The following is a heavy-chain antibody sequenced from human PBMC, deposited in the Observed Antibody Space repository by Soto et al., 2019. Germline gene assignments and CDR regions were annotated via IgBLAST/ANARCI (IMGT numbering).Heavy chain of an antibody. D-gene: IGHD2-21*02. CDR3: ARAMVVTQNWFDP. CDR2: IYHSGST. CDR1: GGSISSSNW. J-gene: IGHJ5*02. Sequence: PSETLSLTCAVSGGSISSSNWWSWVRQPPGKGLEWIGEIYHSGSTNYNPSLKSRVTISVDTSKNQFSLKLSSVTAADTAVYYCARAMVVTQNWFDPWGQGTLVTVSS. V-gene: IGHV4-4*02.